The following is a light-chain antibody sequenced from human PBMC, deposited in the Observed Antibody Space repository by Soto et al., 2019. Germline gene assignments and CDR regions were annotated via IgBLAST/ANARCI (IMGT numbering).Light chain of an antibody. Sequence: QAVVTQEPSLAVSPGGTVTLTCALNTGPVTSGYYPSWIQRKPGQAPRTLIYRTTNKHSWTPARFSGSLLGTKTSLTLWNVQPEDEAVYYCLLLYGGSWVFGGGTKLTVL. J-gene: IGLJ3*02. CDR1: TGPVTSGYY. CDR3: LLLYGGSWV. V-gene: IGLV7-43*01. CDR2: RTT.